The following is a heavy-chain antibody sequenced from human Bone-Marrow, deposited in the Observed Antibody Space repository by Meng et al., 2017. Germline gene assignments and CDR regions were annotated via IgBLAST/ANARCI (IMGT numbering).Heavy chain of an antibody. D-gene: IGHD3-10*01. CDR3: ARVGTMVRGTDY. V-gene: IGHV4-61*01. CDR1: GGSVSSGSYY. J-gene: IGHJ4*02. Sequence: ESLKISCTVSGGSVSSGSYYWSWIRQPPGKGLEWIGYIYYSGSTNYNPSLKSRVTISVDTSKNQFSLKLSSVTAADTAVYYCARVGTMVRGTDYWGQGTLVTVSS. CDR2: IYYSGST.